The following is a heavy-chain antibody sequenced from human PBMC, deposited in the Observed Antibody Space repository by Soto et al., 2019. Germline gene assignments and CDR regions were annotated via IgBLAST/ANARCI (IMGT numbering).Heavy chain of an antibody. Sequence: EVQLVESGGGLVQPGGSLRLYCAASGFTFSDYNMIWVRQEPGKGLQWGSYIDIFSATIYYADSVRGRFTSSRDNAKNALYRQMNSQRDEDTAVYYCARDGVAEMDYGGQGTLVAVPS. D-gene: IGHD2-15*01. V-gene: IGHV3-48*02. J-gene: IGHJ4*02. CDR3: ARDGVAEMDY. CDR2: IDIFSATI. CDR1: GFTFSDYN.